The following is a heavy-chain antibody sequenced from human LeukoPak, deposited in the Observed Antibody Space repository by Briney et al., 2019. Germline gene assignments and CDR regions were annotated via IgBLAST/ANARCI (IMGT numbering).Heavy chain of an antibody. CDR1: GLTVSDNY. J-gene: IGHJ6*02. CDR2: IFPEGST. Sequence: PGGSLRLSCAASGLTVSDNYMTWVRQAPGKGLEWVSGIFPEGSTQYLDSVKGRCTISKERSKNTLYFQMSSLRVEDTAVYYCARDLDCAGGNCPRRGMDVWGQGTTVTVSS. V-gene: IGHV3-66*01. D-gene: IGHD2-15*01. CDR3: ARDLDCAGGNCPRRGMDV.